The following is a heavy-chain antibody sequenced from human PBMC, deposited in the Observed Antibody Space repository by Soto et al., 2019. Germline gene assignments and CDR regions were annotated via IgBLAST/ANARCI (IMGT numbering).Heavy chain of an antibody. CDR3: ARGIVRGFIYYGMDV. Sequence: VQLVESGGGLVQPGGSLRLSCAASGFTFSSYNMNWVRQAPGEGLEWVATIWYDGSNKYYADSVKGRFTISRDNSKNTLYLQMNSLRAEDTAVYYCARGIVRGFIYYGMDVWGQGTTVTVSS. V-gene: IGHV3-33*08. J-gene: IGHJ6*02. CDR1: GFTFSSYN. CDR2: IWYDGSNK. D-gene: IGHD3-10*02.